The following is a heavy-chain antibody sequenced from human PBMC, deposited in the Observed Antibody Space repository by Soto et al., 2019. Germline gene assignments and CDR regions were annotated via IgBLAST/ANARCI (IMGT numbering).Heavy chain of an antibody. CDR3: ARTYGDPYYYYYMDV. D-gene: IGHD4-17*01. J-gene: IGHJ6*03. CDR2: INSDGSST. CDR1: GFTFSSYW. V-gene: IGHV3-74*01. Sequence: GSLRLSCAASGFTFSSYWMHWVRQAPGKGLVWVSRINSDGSSTSYADSVKGRFTISRDNAKNTLYLQMNSLRAEDTAVYYCARTYGDPYYYYYMDVWGKGTTVTVSS.